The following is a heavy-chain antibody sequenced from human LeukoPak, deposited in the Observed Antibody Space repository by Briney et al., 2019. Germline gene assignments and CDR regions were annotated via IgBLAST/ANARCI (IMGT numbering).Heavy chain of an antibody. CDR3: ARDRHSSGYYYLPPFDY. J-gene: IGHJ4*02. V-gene: IGHV1-69*13. D-gene: IGHD3-22*01. Sequence: ASVKVSCKASGGTFSSYAISWVRQAPGQGLEWMGGIIPIFGTANYAQKFQGRVTITADESTSTAYMELSSLRSEDTAVYYCARDRHSSGYYYLPPFDYWGQGTLVTVSS. CDR1: GGTFSSYA. CDR2: IIPIFGTA.